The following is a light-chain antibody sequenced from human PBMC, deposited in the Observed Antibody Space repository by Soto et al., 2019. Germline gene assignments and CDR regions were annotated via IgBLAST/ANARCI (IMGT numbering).Light chain of an antibody. J-gene: IGKJ1*01. CDR1: QSVSSW. CDR3: QQYNNWPRA. V-gene: IGKV1-5*03. Sequence: DIHMTQSPSTLSASVGDIVTITCRASQSVSSWLAWYQQKPGKAPKLLIYKASSLQSGVTSRFSGSGSGTEFTLTISSLQSEDFAVYYCQQYNNWPRAFGQGTKVEIK. CDR2: KAS.